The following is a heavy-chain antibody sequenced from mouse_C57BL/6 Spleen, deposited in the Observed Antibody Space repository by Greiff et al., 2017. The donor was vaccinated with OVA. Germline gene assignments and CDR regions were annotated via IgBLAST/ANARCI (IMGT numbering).Heavy chain of an antibody. CDR2: INPGSGGT. J-gene: IGHJ4*01. D-gene: IGHD2-4*01. V-gene: IGHV1-54*01. Sequence: QVQLQQPGAELVRPGTSVKVSCKASGYAFTNYLIEWVKQRPGQGLEWIGVINPGSGGTNYNEKFKGKATLTVDKSSSTAYMQRSSLTSEDAAVYFCARAYDCDEGYAMDYWGQGTSVTVSS. CDR1: GYAFTNYL. CDR3: ARAYDCDEGYAMDY.